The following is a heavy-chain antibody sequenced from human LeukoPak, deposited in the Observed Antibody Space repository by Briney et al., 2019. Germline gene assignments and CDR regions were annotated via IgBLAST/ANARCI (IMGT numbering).Heavy chain of an antibody. CDR2: ISGSGGST. Sequence: GGSLRLSCAASGFTFSSYAMSWVRQAPGKGLEWVSAISGSGGSTYYADSVKGRFTISRDNSKNTLYLQMNSLRAEDTAVYYCAKAISDFWSGYYPDTYWGQGTLVTVSS. D-gene: IGHD3-3*01. J-gene: IGHJ4*02. CDR1: GFTFSSYA. V-gene: IGHV3-23*01. CDR3: AKAISDFWSGYYPDTY.